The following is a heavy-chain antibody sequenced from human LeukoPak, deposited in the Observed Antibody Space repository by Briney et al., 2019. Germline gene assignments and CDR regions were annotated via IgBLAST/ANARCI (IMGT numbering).Heavy chain of an antibody. CDR1: GGSISSYY. CDR3: ARSAGTYLHHDY. D-gene: IGHD3-10*01. V-gene: IGHV4-59*01. CDR2: IYYSGST. Sequence: SETLSLTCTVSGGSISSYYWSWIRQPPGKGLEWIGYIYYSGSTNYNPSLKSRVTISVDTSKNQFSLKLSSVTAADTAVYYCARSAGTYLHHDYWGQGTLVTISS. J-gene: IGHJ4*02.